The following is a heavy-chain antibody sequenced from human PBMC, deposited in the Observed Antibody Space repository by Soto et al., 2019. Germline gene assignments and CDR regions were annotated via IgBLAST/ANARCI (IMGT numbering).Heavy chain of an antibody. V-gene: IGHV4-39*07. CDR3: ATAPGPY. CDR1: GGSISSSNYY. Sequence: PSETLSLTCTVSGGSISSSNYYWGWVRQPPGKGLEWIGNIYYTGSTYYTPSLKSRVTISVDTSKNQFSLKLNSVTAADTAVYYCATAPGPYWGQGTLVTVSS. J-gene: IGHJ4*02. D-gene: IGHD2-21*02. CDR2: IYYTGST.